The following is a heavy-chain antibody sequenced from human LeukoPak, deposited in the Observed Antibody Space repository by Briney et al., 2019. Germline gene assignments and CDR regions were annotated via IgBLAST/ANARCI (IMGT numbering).Heavy chain of an antibody. D-gene: IGHD3-9*01. V-gene: IGHV3-23*01. Sequence: GGSLRLSCAASGFTFSSYAMSWVRQAPGKGLGWVSAISGSGGSTYYADSVKGRFTISRDNSKNTLYLQMNSLRAEDPAVYYCAKDLVARYFDWLLGPYYYYGMDVWGQGTTVTVSS. J-gene: IGHJ6*02. CDR3: AKDLVARYFDWLLGPYYYYGMDV. CDR1: GFTFSSYA. CDR2: ISGSGGST.